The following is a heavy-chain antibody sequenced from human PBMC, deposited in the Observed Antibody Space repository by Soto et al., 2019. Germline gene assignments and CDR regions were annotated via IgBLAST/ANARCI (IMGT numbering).Heavy chain of an antibody. CDR3: AACSGPSCHRGREWFDP. Sequence: QVQLLQSAAEVRKPGASVKVSCTASGYTFSSHGITWVRQAPGQGLEWMEWISTYNGNTNYAQKVQGRVTMTIDKSTSTAYMELRSLTSDDTAMYYCAACSGPSCHRGREWFDPWGQGTLVTVSA. CDR2: ISTYNGNT. J-gene: IGHJ5*02. CDR1: GYTFSSHG. D-gene: IGHD2-2*01. V-gene: IGHV1-18*04.